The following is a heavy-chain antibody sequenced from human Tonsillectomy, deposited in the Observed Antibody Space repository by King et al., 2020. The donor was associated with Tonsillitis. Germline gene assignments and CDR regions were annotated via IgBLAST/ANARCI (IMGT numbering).Heavy chain of an antibody. J-gene: IGHJ4*02. CDR1: GFTFSSYA. Sequence: VQLVESGGGLVQPGGSLRLSCAASGFTFSSYAMSWVRQAPGKGLEWVSAISGSGGSTYYADSVKGRFTISRDNSKNTLYLQMNSLRAEETAVYYCAKVAGQWLVRGGYFDYWGQGTLVTVSS. V-gene: IGHV3-23*04. CDR3: AKVAGQWLVRGGYFDY. CDR2: ISGSGGST. D-gene: IGHD6-19*01.